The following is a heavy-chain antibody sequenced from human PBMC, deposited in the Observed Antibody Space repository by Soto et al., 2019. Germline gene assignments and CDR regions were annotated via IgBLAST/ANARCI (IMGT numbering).Heavy chain of an antibody. J-gene: IGHJ6*02. V-gene: IGHV1-2*02. D-gene: IGHD3-10*01. CDR1: GYTFSDFY. Sequence: ASVKVSCKASGYTFSDFYIHWVRQAPGQGLEWMGWINPNNGGTNYAQKFKGRVTMTRDTSITTAYMELSSLTSDDTAVYYCARRGDYYYYYVMDVWGPGTKVTVSS. CDR2: INPNNGGT. CDR3: ARRGDYYYYYVMDV.